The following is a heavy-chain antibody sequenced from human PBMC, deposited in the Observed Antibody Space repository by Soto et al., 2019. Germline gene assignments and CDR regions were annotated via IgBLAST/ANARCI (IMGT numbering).Heavy chain of an antibody. CDR3: AKATQIISGYDLGPPPRYYYYYYGMDV. CDR1: GFTFSSYG. V-gene: IGHV3-30*18. J-gene: IGHJ6*02. Sequence: PGGSLRLSCAASGFTFSSYGMHWVRQAPGKGLEWVAVISYDGSNKYYADSVKGRFTISRDNSKNTLYLQMNSLRAEDTAVYYCAKATQIISGYDLGPPPRYYYYYYGMDVWGQGTTVTVSS. CDR2: ISYDGSNK. D-gene: IGHD5-12*01.